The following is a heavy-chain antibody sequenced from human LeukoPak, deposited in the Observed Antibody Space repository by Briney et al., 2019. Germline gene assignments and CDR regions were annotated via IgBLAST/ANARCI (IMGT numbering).Heavy chain of an antibody. D-gene: IGHD6-13*01. CDR2: IYTGGTT. CDR3: ARSTTWYGWFDP. J-gene: IGHJ5*02. CDR1: GFTVSSNY. V-gene: IGHV3-53*01. Sequence: GGSLRLSCAASGFTVSSNYMSWVRQAPGTGLEWVSVIYTGGTTNYADSVKGRFTISRDNSKNTLYLQMNSLRAEDTAVYYCARSTTWYGWFDPWGQGTLVTVSS.